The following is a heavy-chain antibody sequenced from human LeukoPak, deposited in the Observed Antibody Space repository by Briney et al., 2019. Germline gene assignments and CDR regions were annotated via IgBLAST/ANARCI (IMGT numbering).Heavy chain of an antibody. CDR3: ARTMVRGVIGY. Sequence: SETLSLTCTVSGGSISSSDFNWGWIRQPPGKGLEWIVVISYSGSTYYNPSLKSRVTISVDTSKSHFSLKLSSVTAADTAVYYCARTMVRGVIGYWGQGTLVTVSS. J-gene: IGHJ4*02. CDR2: ISYSGST. V-gene: IGHV4-39*07. CDR1: GGSISSSDFN. D-gene: IGHD3-10*01.